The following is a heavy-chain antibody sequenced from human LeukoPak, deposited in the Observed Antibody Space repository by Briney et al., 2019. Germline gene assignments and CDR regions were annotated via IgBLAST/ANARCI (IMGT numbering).Heavy chain of an antibody. J-gene: IGHJ4*02. CDR1: GYTFTGYY. CDR3: ARDLGYYYDSSGVRDY. CDR2: INPNSGGT. D-gene: IGHD3-22*01. V-gene: IGHV1-2*02. Sequence: ASVNVSCTASGYTFTGYYMHWVRQAPGQGLEWMGWINPNSGGTNYAQKFQGRVTMTRDTSISTAYMELSRLRSDDTAVYYCARDLGYYYDSSGVRDYWGQGTLVTVSS.